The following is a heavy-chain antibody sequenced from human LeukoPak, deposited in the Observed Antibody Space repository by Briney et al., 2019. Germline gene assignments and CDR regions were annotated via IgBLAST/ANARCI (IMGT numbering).Heavy chain of an antibody. CDR1: GGSISSYY. V-gene: IGHV4-59*08. Sequence: PSETLSLTCTVSGGSISSYYWSWIRQPPGKGLEWIGYIYYSGSTNYNPSLKSRVTIPVDTSKNQVSLKLSSVTAADTAVYYCARHQGGSSWYYFDYWGQGTLVTVSS. D-gene: IGHD6-13*01. J-gene: IGHJ4*02. CDR2: IYYSGST. CDR3: ARHQGGSSWYYFDY.